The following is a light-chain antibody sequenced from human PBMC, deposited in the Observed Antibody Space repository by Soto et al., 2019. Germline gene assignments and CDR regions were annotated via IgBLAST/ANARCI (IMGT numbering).Light chain of an antibody. CDR1: QSVSNY. J-gene: IGKJ2*02. CDR3: QQSYTTPCT. V-gene: IGKV1-39*01. CDR2: TAS. Sequence: DIQMTQYPSSLSASVGDRVTITCRASQSVSNYFNWFRHKPGRAPKLLIHTASTLRSGVPSRFSGSGSGADFTLTISSLQREDFATYYCQQSYTTPCTFGQGTELASK.